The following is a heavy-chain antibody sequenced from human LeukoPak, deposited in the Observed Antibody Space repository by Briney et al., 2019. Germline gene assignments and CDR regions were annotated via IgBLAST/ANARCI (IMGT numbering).Heavy chain of an antibody. CDR3: ASRGGSSWYYGMNV. CDR1: GFTFSNYA. J-gene: IGHJ6*02. CDR2: IGSGGST. Sequence: GGSLRLSCAASGFTFSNYAMSWVRQAPGKGLEWVSAIGSGGSTYYADSVKGRFTISRDNSKNTLYLQMNSLRAEDTAVYYCASRGGSSWYYGMNVWGQGTTVTVSS. V-gene: IGHV3-23*01. D-gene: IGHD6-13*01.